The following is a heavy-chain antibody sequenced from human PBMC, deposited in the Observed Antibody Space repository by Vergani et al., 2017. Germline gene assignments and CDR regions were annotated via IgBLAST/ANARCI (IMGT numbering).Heavy chain of an antibody. J-gene: IGHJ4*02. Sequence: QVQLQESGPGLVKPAQTLSLTCTVSGASMSSVGYYWIRIRQSAGKRLEWIGYILGSGTANYNPFYQGRVSMSVATSKNQFSLTLSSVNATDTAVYYCARGSSAAGYSGPDSWGQGTRVTVSS. CDR3: ARGSSAAGYSGPDS. V-gene: IGHV4-61*02. CDR2: ILGSGTA. CDR1: GASMSSVGYY. D-gene: IGHD1-26*01.